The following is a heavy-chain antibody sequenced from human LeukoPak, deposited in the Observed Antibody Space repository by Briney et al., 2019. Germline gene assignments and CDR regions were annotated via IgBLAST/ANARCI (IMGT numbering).Heavy chain of an antibody. CDR2: INPNSGGT. V-gene: IGHV1-2*02. Sequence: ASVKVSCKASGYTFTNYDINWVRQATGQGLEWMGWINPNSGGTNYAQKFQGRVTMTRDTSISTAYMELSRLRSDDTAVYYCARDGAAPRSYYYYMDVWGKGTTVTISS. J-gene: IGHJ6*03. CDR3: ARDGAAPRSYYYYMDV. D-gene: IGHD6-25*01. CDR1: GYTFTNYD.